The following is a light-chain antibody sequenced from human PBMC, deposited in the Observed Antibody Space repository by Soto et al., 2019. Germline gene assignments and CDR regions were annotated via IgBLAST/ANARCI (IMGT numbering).Light chain of an antibody. CDR1: SSNIGSTT. J-gene: IGLJ1*01. Sequence: QSVLTQPPSASGTPGQRVTIACSGSSSNIGSTTVKWYQQLPGTAPKLLIYNNNQRPSGVPDRFSGSKSGTSASLAISGLQSEDEADYYCSSYAGSNNLVFGTGTKLTVL. V-gene: IGLV1-44*01. CDR2: NNN. CDR3: SSYAGSNNLV.